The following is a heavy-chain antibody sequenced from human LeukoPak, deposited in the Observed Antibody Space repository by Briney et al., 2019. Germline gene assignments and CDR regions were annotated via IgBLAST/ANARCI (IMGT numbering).Heavy chain of an antibody. CDR1: GYTFTGYY. J-gene: IGHJ4*02. Sequence: GASVKVSCKASGYTFTGYYMHWVRQAPGHGLEWMGIINPSGGSTSYAQKFQGGVTMTRDTSTSTVYMELSSLTSEDTAVYYCARDRGSSGYYDFDYWGQGTLVTVSS. D-gene: IGHD3-3*01. CDR3: ARDRGSSGYYDFDY. V-gene: IGHV1-46*01. CDR2: INPSGGST.